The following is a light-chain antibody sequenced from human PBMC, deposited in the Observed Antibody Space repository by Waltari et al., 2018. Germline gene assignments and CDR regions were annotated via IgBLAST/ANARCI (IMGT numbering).Light chain of an antibody. CDR2: QDN. J-gene: IGLJ2*01. Sequence: SYELTQPPSVSVSLGQTASIHRPGDQSGDKYDSRYQQRPGQSPVLVIYQDNKRPSGIPERFSGSNSGTTSTLTISGTQAMDEADYYFQAWDGTTAGVLFGGGTKLTVL. CDR1: QSGDKY. CDR3: QAWDGTTAGVL. V-gene: IGLV3-1*01.